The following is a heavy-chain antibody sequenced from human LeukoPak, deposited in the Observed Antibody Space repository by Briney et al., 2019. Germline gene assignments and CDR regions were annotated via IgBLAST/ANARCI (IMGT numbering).Heavy chain of an antibody. Sequence: GGSLKLSCEASGFSFSGSAMHWVRQASGKGLEWVGRVRSKANTYATAYAASVKGRFIISRDDSKNTAYLQMNSLKTKDTAVYYCTRPDYDSSGSTFDYWGQETLVTVSS. CDR3: TRPDYDSSGSTFDY. CDR2: VRSKANTYAT. CDR1: GFSFSGSA. V-gene: IGHV3-73*01. J-gene: IGHJ4*02. D-gene: IGHD3-22*01.